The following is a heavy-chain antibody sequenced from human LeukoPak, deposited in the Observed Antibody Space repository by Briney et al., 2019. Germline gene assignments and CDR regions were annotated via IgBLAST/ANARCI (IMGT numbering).Heavy chain of an antibody. J-gene: IGHJ4*02. Sequence: PSETLSLTCAVHGGSFSGYSWHWIRQSPGKGLEWIGEINRSGTTNYNESLKSRVTMSVDTSKIQFSLRLNSVTAADTAVYYCARMPKHKTILGVVAITPVWGQGTLVSVSS. CDR2: INRSGTT. CDR3: ARMPKHKTILGVVAITPV. V-gene: IGHV4-34*01. D-gene: IGHD3-3*01. CDR1: GGSFSGYS.